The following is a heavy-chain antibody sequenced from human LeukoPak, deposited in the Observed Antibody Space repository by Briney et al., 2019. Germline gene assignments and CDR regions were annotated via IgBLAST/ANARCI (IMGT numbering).Heavy chain of an antibody. D-gene: IGHD3-16*02. CDR2: IYYSGST. CDR3: ARDRGGLRLGELSLEGDYYGMDV. Sequence: TASETLSLTCTVSGGSISSGDYYWSWIGQPPGKGLEWIGYIYYSGSTYYNPSLKSRVTISVDTSKNHFSLKLSSVTAGDTAVYYCARDRGGLRLGELSLEGDYYGMDVWGQGTTVTVSS. J-gene: IGHJ6*02. V-gene: IGHV4-30-4*01. CDR1: GGSISSGDYY.